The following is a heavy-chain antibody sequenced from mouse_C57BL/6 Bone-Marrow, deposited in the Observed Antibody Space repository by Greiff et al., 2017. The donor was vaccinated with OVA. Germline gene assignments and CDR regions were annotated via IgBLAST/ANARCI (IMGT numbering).Heavy chain of an antibody. V-gene: IGHV1-53*01. D-gene: IGHD2-4*01. Sequence: VQLQQSGTELVKPGASVKLSCKASGYTFTSYWMHWVKQRPGQGLEWIGNINPSNGGTNYNEKFKSKATLTVDKSSSTAYMQLSSLTSEDSAVYYCARELRQGVYYFDYWGQGTTLTVSS. J-gene: IGHJ2*01. CDR2: INPSNGGT. CDR1: GYTFTSYW. CDR3: ARELRQGVYYFDY.